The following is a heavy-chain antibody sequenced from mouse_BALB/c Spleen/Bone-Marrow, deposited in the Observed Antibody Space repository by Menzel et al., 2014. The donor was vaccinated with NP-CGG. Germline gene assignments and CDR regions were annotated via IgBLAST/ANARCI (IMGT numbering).Heavy chain of an antibody. Sequence: EVMLVESGAELVRPGALVKLSCKASGFNVKDYYMHWVKQRPEQGLEWIGWIDPENGNTIYDPKFQGKASITADTSSNTAYLQHSSLTSEDSAVYYCASGYYGSSPYWYFDVWGAGTTVTVSS. D-gene: IGHD1-1*01. CDR2: IDPENGNT. CDR1: GFNVKDYY. V-gene: IGHV14-1*02. CDR3: ASGYYGSSPYWYFDV. J-gene: IGHJ1*01.